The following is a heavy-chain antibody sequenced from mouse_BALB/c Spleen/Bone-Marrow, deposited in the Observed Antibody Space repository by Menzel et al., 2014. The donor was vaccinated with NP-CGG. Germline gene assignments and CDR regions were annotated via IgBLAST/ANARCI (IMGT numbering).Heavy chain of an antibody. V-gene: IGHV2-6-7*01. CDR2: IWGDGST. D-gene: IGHD2-1*01. Sequence: VQVVESGPGLVAPSQSLSITCTVSGFSLTGYGVNWVRQPPGKSLEWLGMIWGDGSTDYNSALKSRLSISKDNSKSQVFLKMNSLQTDDTARYYCARGGNYYAMDYWGQGTSVTVSS. CDR1: GFSLTGYG. J-gene: IGHJ4*01. CDR3: ARGGNYYAMDY.